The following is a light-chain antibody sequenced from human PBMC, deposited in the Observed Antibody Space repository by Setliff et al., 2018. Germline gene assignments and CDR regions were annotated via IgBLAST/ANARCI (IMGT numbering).Light chain of an antibody. CDR2: AAS. CDR1: QSVGSNY. CDR3: QLGGTSRWT. Sequence: EIVLAQSPGTLSLSPGDRATLSCRASQSVGSNYLAWYQQKPGQAPRLLIYAASSRATGIPDRFSGSGSGTDFTLTISRLEPEDFAVYYCQLGGTSRWTVGQGTKVDIK. V-gene: IGKV3-20*01. J-gene: IGKJ1*01.